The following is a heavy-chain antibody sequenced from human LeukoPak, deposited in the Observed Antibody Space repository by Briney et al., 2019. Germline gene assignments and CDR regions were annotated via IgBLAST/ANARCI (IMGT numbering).Heavy chain of an antibody. V-gene: IGHV4-4*07. CDR2: IYTSWST. Sequence: PSETLSLTCTVSGGSISSYYWSWIRQPAGKGLEWIGRIYTSWSTNYNPSLKSRVTMSVDKYKNQFSLKLSSVTAADTAVYYCARGASPHYYYDSSGYYFDYWGQGTLVTVSS. J-gene: IGHJ4*02. D-gene: IGHD3-22*01. CDR3: ARGASPHYYYDSSGYYFDY. CDR1: GGSISSYY.